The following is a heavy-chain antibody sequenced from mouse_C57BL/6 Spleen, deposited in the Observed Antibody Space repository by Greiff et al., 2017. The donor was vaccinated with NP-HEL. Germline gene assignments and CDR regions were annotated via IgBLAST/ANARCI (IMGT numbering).Heavy chain of an antibody. V-gene: IGHV1-74*01. CDR1: GYTFTSYW. CDR2: IHPSDSDT. J-gene: IGHJ2*01. CDR3: ATAAQATLDYFDY. D-gene: IGHD3-2*02. Sequence: VQLQQPGAELVKPGASVKVSCKASGYTFTSYWMHWVMQRPGQGLEWIGRIHPSDSDTNYNQKFKGKATLTVDKSSSTAYMQLSSLTSEDSAVYYCATAAQATLDYFDYWGQGTTLTVSS.